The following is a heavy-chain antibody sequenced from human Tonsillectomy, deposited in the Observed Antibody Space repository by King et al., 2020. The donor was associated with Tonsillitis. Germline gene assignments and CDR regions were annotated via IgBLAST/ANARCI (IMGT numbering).Heavy chain of an antibody. CDR3: AKGEYGIEGTYYYYYGMDV. CDR2: ISYDGSNK. V-gene: IGHV3-30*18. CDR1: GFTFSSYG. J-gene: IGHJ6*02. Sequence: VQLVESGGGVVQPGRSLRLSYAASGFTFSSYGMHWVRQAPGKGLEWVAVISYDGSNKYYADSVKGRFTISRDNSKNTLYLQMNSLRAEDTAVYYCAKGEYGIEGTYYYYYGMDVWGQGTTVTVSS. D-gene: IGHD1-26*01.